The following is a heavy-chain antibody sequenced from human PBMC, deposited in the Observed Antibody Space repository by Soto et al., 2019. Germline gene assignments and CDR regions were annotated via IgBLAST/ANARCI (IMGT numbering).Heavy chain of an antibody. CDR1: GASISRGAYY. J-gene: IGHJ5*02. CDR2: IYYSGSA. D-gene: IGHD7-27*01. Sequence: SETLSLTCSVSGASISRGAYYWTWIRQHPGKGLEWIGNIYYSGSAYYNPSLKSRITISVDTSKNQFSLKLSFVTAADSAVYYCARGVLANWGPENWFDPWGQGTLVTVSS. V-gene: IGHV4-31*03. CDR3: ARGVLANWGPENWFDP.